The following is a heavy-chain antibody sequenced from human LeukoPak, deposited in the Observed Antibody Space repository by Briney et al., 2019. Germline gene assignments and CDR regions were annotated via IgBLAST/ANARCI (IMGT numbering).Heavy chain of an antibody. J-gene: IGHJ4*02. CDR2: IIPIFGTA. V-gene: IGHV1-69*13. CDR3: ARADYYGSGSYYNPIDY. Sequence: GASVKVSCKASGYTFTSYGISWVRQAPGQGLEWMGGIIPIFGTANYAQKFQGRVTITADESTSTAYMELSSLRSEDTAVYYCARADYYGSGSYYNPIDYWGQGTLVTVSS. D-gene: IGHD3-10*01. CDR1: GYTFTSYG.